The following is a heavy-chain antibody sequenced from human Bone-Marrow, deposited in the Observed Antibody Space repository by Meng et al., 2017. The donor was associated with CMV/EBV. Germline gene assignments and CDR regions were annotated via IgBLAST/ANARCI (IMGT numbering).Heavy chain of an antibody. J-gene: IGHJ6*02. CDR1: GGTLSSNA. CDR3: VGSEEFYHFRSGWEWYYHYGMDV. Sequence: SVKVSCKASGGTLSSNAISWVRQAPGQGLEWMGGIIPMRATTNYAQRFQGRVTITADKSTATVYMELSSLRSEDTAVYYCVGSEEFYHFRSGWEWYYHYGMDVWGPGTTVTVSS. V-gene: IGHV1-69*10. CDR2: IIPMRATT. D-gene: IGHD3-3*01.